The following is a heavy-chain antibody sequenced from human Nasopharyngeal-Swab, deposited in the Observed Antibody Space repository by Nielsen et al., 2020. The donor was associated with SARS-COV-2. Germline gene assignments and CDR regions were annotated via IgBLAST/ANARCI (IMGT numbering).Heavy chain of an antibody. D-gene: IGHD2-15*01. CDR2: ISSSSSYI. J-gene: IGHJ3*02. CDR3: ARDCSGGSCYSVVDDAFDI. V-gene: IGHV3-21*01. Sequence: VRQAPGKGLECVSSISSSSSYIYYADSVKGRFTISRDNAKNSLYLQMNSLRAEDTAVYYCARDCSGGSCYSVVDDAFDIWGQGTMVTVSS.